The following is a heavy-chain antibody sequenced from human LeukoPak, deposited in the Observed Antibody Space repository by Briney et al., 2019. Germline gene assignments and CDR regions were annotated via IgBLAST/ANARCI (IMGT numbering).Heavy chain of an antibody. Sequence: ASVKVCCKASGYSVSSYGSSWGRQANGQRNEWMGWMNPNSGNTGYAQKFQGRVTMTRNTSISTAYMELSSLRSEDTAVYYCARGLGLGRLAAASYYWGQGTLVTVSS. CDR3: ARGLGLGRLAAASYY. CDR2: MNPNSGNT. V-gene: IGHV1-8*01. CDR1: GYSVSSYG. J-gene: IGHJ4*02. D-gene: IGHD6-13*01.